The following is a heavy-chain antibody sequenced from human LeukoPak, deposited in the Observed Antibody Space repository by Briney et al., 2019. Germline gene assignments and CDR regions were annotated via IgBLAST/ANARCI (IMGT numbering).Heavy chain of an antibody. V-gene: IGHV3-48*04. D-gene: IGHD2-2*01. CDR2: ISSSSSTI. CDR3: ARPRGCGSARCNNFDY. Sequence: GGSLRLSCAASGFTFSSYSMNWVRQAPGKGLEWVSYISSSSSTIYYADSVKGRFTISRDSAKNSLYLQMNSLRAEDTAVYYCARPRGCGSARCNNFDYWGQGTLVTVSS. CDR1: GFTFSSYS. J-gene: IGHJ4*02.